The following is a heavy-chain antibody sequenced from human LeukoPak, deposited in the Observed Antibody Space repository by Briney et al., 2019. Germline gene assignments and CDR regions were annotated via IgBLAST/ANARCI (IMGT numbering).Heavy chain of an antibody. CDR1: GYTFTSYD. D-gene: IGHD2-2*01. CDR3: ARSPVGDIVVVPAAEPKIYGMDV. J-gene: IGHJ6*02. V-gene: IGHV1-8*01. Sequence: ASVKVSCKASGYTFTSYDINWVRQATGQGLEWVGWMNPNSGNTGYAQKFQGRVTMTRNTSISTAYMELSSLRSEDTAVYYCARSPVGDIVVVPAAEPKIYGMDVWGQGTTVTVSS. CDR2: MNPNSGNT.